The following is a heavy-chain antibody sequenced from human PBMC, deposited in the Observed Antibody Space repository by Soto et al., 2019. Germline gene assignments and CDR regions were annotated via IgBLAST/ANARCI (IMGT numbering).Heavy chain of an antibody. D-gene: IGHD6-13*01. CDR2: ISAYNGNT. CDR1: GYTFTSYG. CDR3: ASVVPSSSWQLVWFGP. J-gene: IGHJ5*02. Sequence: QVQLVQSGAEVKKPGASVKVSCKASGYTFTSYGISWGRQAPGQGLEWMGWISAYNGNTNYAQKLQGRDTMTTDTSTSTAYMELRSLRSDDTAVYYGASVVPSSSWQLVWFGPWGQGTLVTVSS. V-gene: IGHV1-18*04.